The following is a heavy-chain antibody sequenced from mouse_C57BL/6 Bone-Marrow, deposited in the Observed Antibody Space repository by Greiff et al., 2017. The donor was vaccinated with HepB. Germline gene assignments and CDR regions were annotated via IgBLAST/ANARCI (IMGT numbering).Heavy chain of an antibody. CDR1: GYAFSSSW. V-gene: IGHV1-82*01. D-gene: IGHD1-1*01. J-gene: IGHJ2*01. CDR3: ARRSGYYYGSFFDY. Sequence: QVQLQQSGPELVKPGASVKISCKASGYAFSSSWMNWVKQRPGKGLEWIGRIYPGDGDTNYNGKFKGQATLTADKSSSTDYMQLSSLTSEDSAVYFCARRSGYYYGSFFDYWGQGTTLTVSS. CDR2: IYPGDGDT.